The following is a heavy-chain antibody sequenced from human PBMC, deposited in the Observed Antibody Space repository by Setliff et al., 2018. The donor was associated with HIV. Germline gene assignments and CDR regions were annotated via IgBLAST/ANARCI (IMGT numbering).Heavy chain of an antibody. V-gene: IGHV1-2*02. CDR1: GYTFDAKY. CDR3: ATAGGRSWFDP. D-gene: IGHD3-16*01. Sequence: ASVKVSCKTSGYTFDAKYIHWARQAPGQGLGWMGWINPNSGGTNYARKFQGRVTMTRDTSISTAYMELNSLRSDDTAVYYCATAGGRSWFDPWGPGTLVTGSS. J-gene: IGHJ5*02. CDR2: INPNSGGT.